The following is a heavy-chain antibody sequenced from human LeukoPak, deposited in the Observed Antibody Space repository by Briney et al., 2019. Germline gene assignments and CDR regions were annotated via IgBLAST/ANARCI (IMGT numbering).Heavy chain of an antibody. D-gene: IGHD2-15*01. CDR2: IYYSGST. Sequence: PSETLSLTCTVSGGSISRSRDYWGWIRQPPGKGLEWIGSIYYSGSTYYNPSLKSRVTISGDTSKNRFSLKLSSVTAADTAVYYCARVGCSGGSCSTEDDAFDIWGQGTMVTVSS. J-gene: IGHJ3*02. CDR1: GGSISRSRDY. V-gene: IGHV4-39*07. CDR3: ARVGCSGGSCSTEDDAFDI.